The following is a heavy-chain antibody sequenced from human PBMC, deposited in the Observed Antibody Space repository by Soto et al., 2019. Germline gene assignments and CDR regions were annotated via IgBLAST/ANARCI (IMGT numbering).Heavy chain of an antibody. CDR3: ARHDSSGRDY. D-gene: IGHD6-19*01. Sequence: SETLSLTCTVSGGSISSSSYYWGWIRQPPGKGLEWIGSIYYSGSTYYNPSLKSRVTISVDTSKNQFSLKLSSVTAADTAVYYCARHDSSGRDYWGQGTLVTVSS. V-gene: IGHV4-39*01. CDR2: IYYSGST. CDR1: GGSISSSSYY. J-gene: IGHJ4*02.